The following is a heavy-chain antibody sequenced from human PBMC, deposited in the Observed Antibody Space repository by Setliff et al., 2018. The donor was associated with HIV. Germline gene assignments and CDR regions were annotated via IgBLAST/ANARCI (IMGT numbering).Heavy chain of an antibody. J-gene: IGHJ3*02. V-gene: IGHV1-18*04. CDR3: VRGYYYDETGYGTFDI. Sequence: GASVKVSCKASGYTFTAYGITWVRQAPGQGLEWMGWMSAYSGDTKYAQKIQGRVNMTRDTSTDTAYVELRSLRFDDTALYYCVRGYYYDETGYGTFDIWGQGTVVTVSS. CDR1: GYTFTAYG. D-gene: IGHD3-22*01. CDR2: MSAYSGDT.